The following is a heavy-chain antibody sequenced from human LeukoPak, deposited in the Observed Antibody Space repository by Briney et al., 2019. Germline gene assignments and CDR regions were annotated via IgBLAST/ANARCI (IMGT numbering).Heavy chain of an antibody. Sequence: SETLSLTCAVYGGSFSGYYRSWIRQPPGKGLEWTGEISHSGSTNYNPSLKSRVTISVDTSKNQFSLKLSSVTAADTAVYYCARLSVIVGSTLEYYYYYMDVWGQGTTVTVSS. CDR3: ARLSVIVGSTLEYYYYYMDV. J-gene: IGHJ6*03. CDR1: GGSFSGYY. D-gene: IGHD1-26*01. CDR2: ISHSGST. V-gene: IGHV4-34*01.